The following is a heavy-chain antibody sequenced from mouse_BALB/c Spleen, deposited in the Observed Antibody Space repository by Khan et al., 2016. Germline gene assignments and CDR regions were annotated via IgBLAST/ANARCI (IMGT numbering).Heavy chain of an antibody. J-gene: IGHJ3*01. V-gene: IGHV10-3*03. CDR1: GFTFNTYA. Sequence: EVQLVESGGGLVQPKGSLKLSCAASGFTFNTYAMHWVCQAPGKGLEWVARIRSKSNNYATYYADSVKDRFTISRDDSQSMLYLQMNNLKTEDTAMYYCVREGGAYWGQGTLVTVSA. CDR2: IRSKSNNYAT. CDR3: VREGGAY.